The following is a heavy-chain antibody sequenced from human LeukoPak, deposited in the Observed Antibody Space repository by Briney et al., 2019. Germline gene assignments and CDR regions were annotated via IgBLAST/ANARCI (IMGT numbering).Heavy chain of an antibody. CDR3: ARELGFMSPFDP. D-gene: IGHD3-16*01. Sequence: SVKVSCKASGGTFSSYAISWVRQAPGQGLEWMGGIIPIFGTANYAQKFQGRVTITADESTSTAYMGLSSLRSEDTAVYYCARELGFMSPFDPWGQGTLVTVSS. CDR1: GGTFSSYA. CDR2: IIPIFGTA. V-gene: IGHV1-69*01. J-gene: IGHJ5*02.